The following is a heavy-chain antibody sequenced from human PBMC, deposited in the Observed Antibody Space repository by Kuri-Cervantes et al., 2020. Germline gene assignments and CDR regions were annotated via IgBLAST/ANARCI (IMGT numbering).Heavy chain of an antibody. J-gene: IGHJ4*02. CDR3: AKVAGGSSSSASLQDY. Sequence: GESLKISCAASGFTVSSNYMSWVRQAPGKGLEWVSVIYSGGSTYYADPVKGRFTISRDNSKNTLYLQMNSLRAEDTAVYYCAKVAGGSSSSASLQDYWGQGTLVTVSS. D-gene: IGHD6-6*01. V-gene: IGHV3-53*05. CDR2: IYSGGST. CDR1: GFTVSSNY.